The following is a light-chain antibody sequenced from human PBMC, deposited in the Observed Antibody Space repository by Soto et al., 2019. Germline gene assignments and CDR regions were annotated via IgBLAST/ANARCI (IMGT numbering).Light chain of an antibody. CDR1: QDISNY. J-gene: IGKJ1*01. Sequence: DIQMTQSPSSLSASVGDRVTITCQVSQDISNYLNWYQQKPGKAPKLLIYAASSLQSGVPSRFSGSGSGTDFTLTISSLQPEDFATYYCQQSYSTPKTFGQGTKVDIK. V-gene: IGKV1-39*01. CDR2: AAS. CDR3: QQSYSTPKT.